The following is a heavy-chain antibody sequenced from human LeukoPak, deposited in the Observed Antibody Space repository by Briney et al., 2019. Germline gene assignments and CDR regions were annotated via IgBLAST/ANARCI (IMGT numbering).Heavy chain of an antibody. D-gene: IGHD6-19*01. V-gene: IGHV4-59*01. CDR1: GGSISSYC. CDR3: AREGQQWLEGHDAFDI. J-gene: IGHJ3*02. Sequence: KSSETLSLTCTVSGGSISSYCWSWIRQPPGKGLEWIGYIYYSGSTNYNPSLKSRVTISVDTSKNQFSLKLSSVTAADTAVYYCAREGQQWLEGHDAFDIWGQGTMVTVSS. CDR2: IYYSGST.